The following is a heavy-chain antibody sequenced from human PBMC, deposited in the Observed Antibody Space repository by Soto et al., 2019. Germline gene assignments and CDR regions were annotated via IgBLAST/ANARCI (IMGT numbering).Heavy chain of an antibody. V-gene: IGHV3-23*01. D-gene: IGHD2-15*01. CDR2: ISGSGGST. CDR1: GFTFSSYA. J-gene: IGHJ5*02. Sequence: HPGGSLRLSCAASGFTFSSYAMSWVRQAPGKGLEWVSAISGSGGSTYYADSVKGRFTISRDNSKNTLYLQMNSLRAEDTAVYYCAKDQVVVVVAATPGRVARYNWFDPWGQGTLVTVSS. CDR3: AKDQVVVVVAATPGRVARYNWFDP.